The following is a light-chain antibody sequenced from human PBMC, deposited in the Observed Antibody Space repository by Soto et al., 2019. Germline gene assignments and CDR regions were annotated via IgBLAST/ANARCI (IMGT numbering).Light chain of an antibody. CDR3: QQYNTFWT. CDR1: QTISSW. Sequence: DIQMTQSPSTLSASVGDRVTITCRASQTISSWLAWYQQKPGKAPKLLIYDVSTLGSGVPSRFSGSGSGTDCTLTISSLQPDDFAAYYCQQYNTFWTFGQGTKV. J-gene: IGKJ1*01. V-gene: IGKV1-5*01. CDR2: DVS.